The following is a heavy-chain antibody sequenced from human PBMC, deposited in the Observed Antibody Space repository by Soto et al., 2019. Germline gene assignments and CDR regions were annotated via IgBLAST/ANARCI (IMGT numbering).Heavy chain of an antibody. Sequence: SETLSLTCTVSGGSISSYYWSWIRQPPGKGLEWIGYIYYSGSTNYNPSLKSRVTISVATSKNQFSLKLSSVTAADTAVYYCARSVKGVDIGGSYRYTIDYWGQGTLVTVSS. V-gene: IGHV4-59*08. CDR1: GGSISSYY. D-gene: IGHD3-16*02. CDR2: IYYSGST. CDR3: ARSVKGVDIGGSYRYTIDY. J-gene: IGHJ4*02.